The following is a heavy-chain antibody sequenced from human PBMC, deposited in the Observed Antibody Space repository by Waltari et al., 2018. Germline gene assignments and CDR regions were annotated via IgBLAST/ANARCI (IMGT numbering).Heavy chain of an antibody. CDR1: GYRFTSYW. Sequence: EVQLVQSGAEVKKPGESLNISCKASGYRFTSYWIGWVRQAPGKGLEWVSVIYGGGSTYDADSGKGRFTISRDNSKNTLYLQMNSLRAEDTAVYYCARQRGSCTSTSCYPTYIDYWGQGTLVTVSS. D-gene: IGHD2-2*01. J-gene: IGHJ4*02. CDR3: ARQRGSCTSTSCYPTYIDY. CDR2: IYGGGST. V-gene: IGHV3-53*01.